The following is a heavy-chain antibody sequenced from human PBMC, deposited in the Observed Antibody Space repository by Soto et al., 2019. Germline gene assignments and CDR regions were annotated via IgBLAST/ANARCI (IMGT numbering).Heavy chain of an antibody. CDR3: VRVHGSAGDTSDY. CDR1: GYTFTIYG. D-gene: IGHD3-10*01. CDR2: IRGYNVNK. J-gene: IGHJ4*02. Sequence: QVQLVQSGSEVRKPGASMNVSCKTSGYTFTIYGVTWVRQAPGQGLEWMGWIRGYNVNKIYAQKFQGRVTMTTDTSTSTVYLELRSLRSDDTAVYYCVRVHGSAGDTSDYWGQGTLVTVSS. V-gene: IGHV1-18*01.